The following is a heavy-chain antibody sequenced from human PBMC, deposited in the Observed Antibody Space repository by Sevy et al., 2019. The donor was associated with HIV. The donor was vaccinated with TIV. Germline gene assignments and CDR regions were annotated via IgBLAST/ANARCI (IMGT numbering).Heavy chain of an antibody. CDR2: ISYDGSNK. Sequence: GGSLRLSCAASGFTFSSYAMHWVRQAPGKGLEWAAVISYDGSNKYYADSVKRRFTISRDNSKNTLYLQMNSLRAEDTAVYYCARLPHSIGWYWGSRSAFDIWGQGTMVTVSS. CDR1: GFTFSSYA. CDR3: ARLPHSIGWYWGSRSAFDI. V-gene: IGHV3-30-3*01. D-gene: IGHD6-19*01. J-gene: IGHJ3*02.